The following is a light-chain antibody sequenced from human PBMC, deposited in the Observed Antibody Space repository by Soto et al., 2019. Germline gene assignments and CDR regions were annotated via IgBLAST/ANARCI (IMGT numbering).Light chain of an antibody. CDR1: QSITSNF. V-gene: IGKV3-20*01. J-gene: IGKJ2*01. CDR3: QQYGRSPLMYT. Sequence: EIVLTQSPGTLSLSPGERATLSCRASQSITSNFLAWYQQKPGQAPRLLIYGASTRAAGVPDRFSGSGSGPDFALTITRLEPEDVAVYSCQQYGRSPLMYTFGQGTKLGVK. CDR2: GAS.